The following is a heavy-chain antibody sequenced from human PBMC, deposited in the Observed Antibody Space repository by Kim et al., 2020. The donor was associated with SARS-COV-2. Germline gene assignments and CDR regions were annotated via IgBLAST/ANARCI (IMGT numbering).Heavy chain of an antibody. CDR3: ARESGLRFLEWSPPLYWYFDL. V-gene: IGHV3-74*01. D-gene: IGHD3-3*01. Sequence: GGSLRLSCAASGFTFSSYWMHWVRKAPGKGLVWVSRINSDGSSTSYADSVKGRFTISRDNAKNTLYLQMNSLRAEDTAVYYCARESGLRFLEWSPPLYWYFDLWGRGTLVTVSS. CDR2: INSDGSST. CDR1: GFTFSSYW. J-gene: IGHJ2*01.